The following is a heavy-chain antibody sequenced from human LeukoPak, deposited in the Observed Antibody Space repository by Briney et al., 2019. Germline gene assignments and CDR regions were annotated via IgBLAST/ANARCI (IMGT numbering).Heavy chain of an antibody. J-gene: IGHJ6*03. CDR2: INHSGSA. Sequence: SETLSLTCAVYSGSFSDYDYWSWIRQPPGKGLGWIGEINHSGSANYNPSLKSRVTISADMSKNQFSLRLTSVTAADTAVYYCARRVTVRYYMDVWGKGTPVIVSS. CDR3: ARRVTVRYYMDV. D-gene: IGHD4-11*01. V-gene: IGHV4-34*01. CDR1: SGSFSDYDY.